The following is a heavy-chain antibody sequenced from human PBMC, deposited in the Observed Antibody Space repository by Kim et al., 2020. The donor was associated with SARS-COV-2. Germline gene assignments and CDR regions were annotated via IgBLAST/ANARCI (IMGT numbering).Heavy chain of an antibody. V-gene: IGHV1-69*13. Sequence: SVKVSCKASGGTFSSYAISWVRQAPGQGLEWMGGIIPIFGTANYAQKFQGRVTITADESTSTAYMELSSLRSEDTAVYYCARDERKLWFGELYHNWFDPWGQGTLVTVSS. D-gene: IGHD3-10*01. CDR3: ARDERKLWFGELYHNWFDP. CDR1: GGTFSSYA. CDR2: IIPIFGTA. J-gene: IGHJ5*02.